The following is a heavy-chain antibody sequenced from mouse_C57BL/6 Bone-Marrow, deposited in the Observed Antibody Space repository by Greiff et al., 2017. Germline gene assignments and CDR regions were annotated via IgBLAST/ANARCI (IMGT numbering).Heavy chain of an antibody. CDR2: ISYDGSN. Sequence: DVKLQESGPGLVKPSQSLSLTCSVTGYSITSGYYWNWIRQFPGNKLEWMGYISYDGSNNYNPSLKNRISITRYTSKNQFFLQLNSVTTEDTATYYCARITTVVPHDFDYWGQGTTLTVSS. CDR3: ARITTVVPHDFDY. D-gene: IGHD1-1*01. J-gene: IGHJ2*01. V-gene: IGHV3-6*01. CDR1: GYSITSGYY.